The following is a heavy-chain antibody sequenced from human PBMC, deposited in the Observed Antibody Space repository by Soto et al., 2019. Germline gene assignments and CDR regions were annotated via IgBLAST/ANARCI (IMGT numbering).Heavy chain of an antibody. Sequence: GSLRLSCAASGFTFSSYGMHWVRQAPGKWLEWVAVISYDGSNKYYADSVKGRFTISRDNSKNTLYLQMNSLRAEDTAVYYCAKDRNDFWSGYSHYFDYWGQGTLVTVSS. CDR2: ISYDGSNK. CDR3: AKDRNDFWSGYSHYFDY. CDR1: GFTFSSYG. V-gene: IGHV3-30*18. J-gene: IGHJ4*02. D-gene: IGHD3-3*01.